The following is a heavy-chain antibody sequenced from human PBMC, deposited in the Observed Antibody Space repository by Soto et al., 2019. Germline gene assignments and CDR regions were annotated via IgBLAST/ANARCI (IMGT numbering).Heavy chain of an antibody. CDR2: IYPGHSDT. D-gene: IGHD6-13*01. Sequence: ESLKISCKGSVYSFSSYWIGWASQMPVKGLEWRGNIYPGHSDTRYSPSFQGQVTISADKSISNAYMQWSSLKASDTAMYYCARHDHSSSWPYYGMDVWGQGSTVTVS. V-gene: IGHV5-51*01. J-gene: IGHJ6*02. CDR1: VYSFSSYW. CDR3: ARHDHSSSWPYYGMDV.